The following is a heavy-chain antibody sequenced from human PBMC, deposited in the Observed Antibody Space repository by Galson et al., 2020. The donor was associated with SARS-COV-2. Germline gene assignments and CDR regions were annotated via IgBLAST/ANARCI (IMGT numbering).Heavy chain of an antibody. CDR2: IYYSGST. D-gene: IGHD3-16*01. V-gene: IGHV4-59*13. J-gene: IGHJ6*02. CDR3: ARTPGGAIQGRYYYYYGMDV. Sequence: SETLSLTCTVSGGSISSYYWSWIRQPPGKGLEWIGYIYYSGSTNYNPSLKSRVTISVDTSKNQFSLKLSSVTAADTAVYYCARTPGGAIQGRYYYYYGMDVWGQGTTVTVSS. CDR1: GGSISSYY.